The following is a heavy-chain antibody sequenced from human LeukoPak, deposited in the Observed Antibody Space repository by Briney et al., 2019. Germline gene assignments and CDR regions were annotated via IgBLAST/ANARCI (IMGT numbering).Heavy chain of an antibody. CDR2: IYSGGNT. CDR1: GFSVSKNY. Sequence: PGGSLRLSCAASGFSVSKNYMSWVRQAPGKGLEWLSLIYSGGNTYYADSVKGRFSISRDNPRNSLYLQMYSLRAEDTAVYYCARDSGYSGFALDLWGQGSLVTVFS. J-gene: IGHJ5*02. V-gene: IGHV3-66*01. D-gene: IGHD5-12*01. CDR3: ARDSGYSGFALDL.